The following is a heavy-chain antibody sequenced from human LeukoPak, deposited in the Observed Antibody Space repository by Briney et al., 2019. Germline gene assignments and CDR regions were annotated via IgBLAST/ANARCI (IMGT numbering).Heavy chain of an antibody. CDR1: GFTFSSYS. D-gene: IGHD3-22*01. V-gene: IGHV3-21*01. CDR3: ASDLYYYDSSGSFDY. J-gene: IGHJ4*02. Sequence: TGGSLRLSCAASGFTFSSYSMNWVRQAPGKGLEWVSSISSSSSYLYYADSVKGRFTISRDNAKNSLYLQMNSLRAEDTAVYYCASDLYYYDSSGSFDYWGQGTLVTVSS. CDR2: ISSSSSYL.